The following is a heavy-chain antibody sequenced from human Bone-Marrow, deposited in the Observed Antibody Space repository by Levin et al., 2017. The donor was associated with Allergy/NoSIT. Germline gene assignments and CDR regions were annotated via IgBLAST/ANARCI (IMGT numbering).Heavy chain of an antibody. D-gene: IGHD6-13*01. Sequence: GSLRLSCTVSGGSISSSSYYWGWIRQPPGKGLEWIGSIYYSGSTYYNPSLKSRVTISVDTSKNQFSLKLSSVTAADTAVYYCARHNVAAAEFDYWGQGTLVTVSS. V-gene: IGHV4-39*01. CDR3: ARHNVAAAEFDY. CDR1: GGSISSSSYY. J-gene: IGHJ4*02. CDR2: IYYSGST.